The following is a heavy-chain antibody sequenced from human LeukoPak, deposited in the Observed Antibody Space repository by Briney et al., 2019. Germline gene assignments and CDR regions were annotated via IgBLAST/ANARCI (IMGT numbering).Heavy chain of an antibody. D-gene: IGHD3-10*01. CDR1: GFTFSSHW. Sequence: GSLRLSCAASGFTFSSHWMSWVRQPPGKGLEWIGEIYHSGSTNYNPSLKSRVTISVDKSKNQFSLKLSSVTAADTAVYYCARVGYYGSGSRYYYGMDVWGKGTTVTVSS. J-gene: IGHJ6*04. V-gene: IGHV4-4*02. CDR2: IYHSGST. CDR3: ARVGYYGSGSRYYYGMDV.